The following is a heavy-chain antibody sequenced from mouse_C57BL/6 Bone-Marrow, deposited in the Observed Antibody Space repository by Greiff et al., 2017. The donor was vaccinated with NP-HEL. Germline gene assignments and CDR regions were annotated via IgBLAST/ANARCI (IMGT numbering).Heavy chain of an antibody. Sequence: VHLVESGAELVKPGASVKLSCKASGYTFTSYWMHWVKQRPGQGLEWIGYINPSSGYTKYNQKFKDKATLTADKSSSTHYMQLSSLTYEDSAVYCCARQLRGFDYWGQGTTLTVSS. D-gene: IGHD2-4*01. CDR3: ARQLRGFDY. J-gene: IGHJ2*01. CDR1: GYTFTSYW. CDR2: INPSSGYT. V-gene: IGHV1-7*01.